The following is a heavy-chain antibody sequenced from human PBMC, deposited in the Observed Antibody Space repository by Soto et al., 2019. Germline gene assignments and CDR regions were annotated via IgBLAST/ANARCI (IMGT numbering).Heavy chain of an antibody. CDR1: GDSISSDY. Sequence: SETLSLTCSVSGDSISSDYWSWIRQPPGKGLEWIGYMYYTGTTNYNPSLRSRVTISLDTSKKQFSLKLSSVTAADTAVYYCTTDLTDILPWDVWGQGTTVTVSS. J-gene: IGHJ6*02. CDR2: MYYTGTT. V-gene: IGHV4-59*01. CDR3: TTDLTDILPWDV. D-gene: IGHD3-9*01.